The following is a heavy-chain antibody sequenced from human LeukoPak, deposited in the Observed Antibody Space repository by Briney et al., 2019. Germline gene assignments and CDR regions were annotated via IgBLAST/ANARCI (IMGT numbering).Heavy chain of an antibody. CDR3: ARVGPNYYGSGSEVDY. J-gene: IGHJ4*02. CDR1: GYTLTELS. V-gene: IGHV1-24*01. Sequence: ASVKVSCKVSGYTLTELSMHWVRQAPGKGLEWMGGFDPEDGETIYAQKFQGRVTMTEDTSTDTAYMELSSLRSEDTAVYYCARVGPNYYGSGSEVDYWGQGTLVTVSS. D-gene: IGHD3-10*01. CDR2: FDPEDGET.